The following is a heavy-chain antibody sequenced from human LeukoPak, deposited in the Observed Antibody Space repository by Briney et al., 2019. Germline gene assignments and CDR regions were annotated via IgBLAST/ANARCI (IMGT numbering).Heavy chain of an antibody. V-gene: IGHV3-74*01. D-gene: IGHD2-8*01. Sequence: PGGSLRLSCAASGFTFSSFWMHWVRQAPGQGLVWVSVSNSDGYSTTYADSVKGRFTISRDNAKNTLYLQMNILRAEDRAVYYCGRDLRYCSNGVCHENRFDSWGQGTVVTVSS. CDR2: SNSDGYST. CDR1: GFTFSSFW. CDR3: GRDLRYCSNGVCHENRFDS. J-gene: IGHJ5*01.